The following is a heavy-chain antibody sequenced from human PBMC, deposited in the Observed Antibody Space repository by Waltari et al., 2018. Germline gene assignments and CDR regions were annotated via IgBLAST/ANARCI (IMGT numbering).Heavy chain of an antibody. CDR1: GYTFRPYG. Sequence: QVQLVQSGGEVKEPGASVRVSCKASGYTFRPYGISWVRQAPGQGLEWLGWISNQNGKTNYAQIFPGRVAMTTDTSTATAYLDLRSLTSDDTAVYHCARQMACQEHSVTGDWGYWGQGTLVTVSS. D-gene: IGHD3-9*01. J-gene: IGHJ4*02. CDR2: ISNQNGKT. V-gene: IGHV1-18*01. CDR3: ARQMACQEHSVTGDWGY.